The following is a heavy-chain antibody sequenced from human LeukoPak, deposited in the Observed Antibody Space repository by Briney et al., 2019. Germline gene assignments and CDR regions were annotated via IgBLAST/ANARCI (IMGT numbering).Heavy chain of an antibody. D-gene: IGHD3-3*01. CDR3: AEAEYYDFWSGSHYFDY. CDR2: ISGSGGST. Sequence: PGGSLRLSCAASGFTFSSYAMSWVRQAPGKGLEWVSAISGSGGSTYYADSVKGRFTISRDNSKNTLYLQMNSLRAEDTAVYYCAEAEYYDFWSGSHYFDYWGQGTLVTVSS. CDR1: GFTFSSYA. V-gene: IGHV3-23*01. J-gene: IGHJ4*02.